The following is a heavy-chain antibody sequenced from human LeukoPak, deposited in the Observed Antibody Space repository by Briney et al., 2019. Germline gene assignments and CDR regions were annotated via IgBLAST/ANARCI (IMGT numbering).Heavy chain of an antibody. CDR1: GFTFSSYG. D-gene: IGHD5-12*01. Sequence: GGSLRLSCAASGFTFSSYGMHWVRHAPGKRLEWVAFIRYDGSNKYYADSVKGRFTVSRDNSKNTLYLQMKSLRAEDTAVYYCAKGGGYEAQYYYYYLDVWGKGTTVTISS. CDR3: AKGGGYEAQYYYYYLDV. J-gene: IGHJ6*03. CDR2: IRYDGSNK. V-gene: IGHV3-30*02.